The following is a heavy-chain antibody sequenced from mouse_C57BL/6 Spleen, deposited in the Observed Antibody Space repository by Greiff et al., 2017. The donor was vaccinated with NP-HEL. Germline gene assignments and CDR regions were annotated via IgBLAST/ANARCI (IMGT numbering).Heavy chain of an antibody. CDR1: GYAFSSSW. J-gene: IGHJ4*01. Sequence: QVQLQQSGPELVKPGASVKISCKASGYAFSSSWMNWVKQRPGTGLEWIGRIYPGAGDTNYNGKFKGKATLTADKSSSTAYIQLSSLTSEDSAVYFCARGGLYYSNYIGYYAMDYWGQGTSVTVSS. V-gene: IGHV1-82*01. CDR3: ARGGLYYSNYIGYYAMDY. D-gene: IGHD2-5*01. CDR2: IYPGAGDT.